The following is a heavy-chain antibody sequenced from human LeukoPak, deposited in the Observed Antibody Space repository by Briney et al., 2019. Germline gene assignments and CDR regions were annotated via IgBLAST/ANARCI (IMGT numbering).Heavy chain of an antibody. D-gene: IGHD4-23*01. J-gene: IGHJ4*02. Sequence: PGGSLRLSCAASGSIFSRYWIQWVRQAPGKGLVWVSRIDSDGSGTTYADSVKGRFTISRDNAKNSLYLQMNSLRAEDTAVYYCARVAWGYYGGDYFDYWGQGTLVTVSS. V-gene: IGHV3-74*01. CDR1: GSIFSRYW. CDR2: IDSDGSGT. CDR3: ARVAWGYYGGDYFDY.